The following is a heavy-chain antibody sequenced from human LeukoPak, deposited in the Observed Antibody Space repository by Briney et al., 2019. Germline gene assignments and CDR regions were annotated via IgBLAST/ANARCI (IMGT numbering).Heavy chain of an antibody. J-gene: IGHJ4*02. Sequence: GRSLRLSCAASGFTFSSYGMHWVRQAPGKGLEWVAVISYDGSNEYYADSVKGRFTISRDNPKNTLYLQMNSLRAEDTAVYYCAKGCRYSSGWCYFDYWGRGTLVTVSS. CDR2: ISYDGSNE. CDR1: GFTFSSYG. CDR3: AKGCRYSSGWCYFDY. V-gene: IGHV3-30*18. D-gene: IGHD6-19*01.